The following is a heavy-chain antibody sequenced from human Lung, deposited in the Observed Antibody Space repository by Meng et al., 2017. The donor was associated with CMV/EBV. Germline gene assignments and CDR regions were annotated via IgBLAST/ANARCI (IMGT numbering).Heavy chain of an antibody. J-gene: IGHJ6*02. CDR3: ATVISSYSSTWEYNLYYAYYGMDD. Sequence: GESLKISCEASGFSFSTYGMHWVRQAPGKGLEWVALISNDGSTEYYADSVEGRFTISRDNSKNTLYLQMNSLRTEDTAVYYCATVISSYSSTWEYNLYYAYYGMDDWGQGTTVXVSS. CDR1: GFSFSTYG. D-gene: IGHD6-13*01. CDR2: ISNDGSTE. V-gene: IGHV3-30-3*01.